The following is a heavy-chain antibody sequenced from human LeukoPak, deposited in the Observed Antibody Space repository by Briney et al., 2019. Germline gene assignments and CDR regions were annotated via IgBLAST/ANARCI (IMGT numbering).Heavy chain of an antibody. D-gene: IGHD4-17*01. CDR2: ISGSGGST. CDR3: AKITKATTPNY. J-gene: IGHJ4*02. Sequence: GGSLRLSCAASGFTFSSYAMSWVRQAPGKGLEWVSAISGSGGSTYYADSVKGRFSISRDNSKNPVYLQMSDLRAEDTAVYYCAKITKATTPNYWGQGTLVTVSS. CDR1: GFTFSSYA. V-gene: IGHV3-23*01.